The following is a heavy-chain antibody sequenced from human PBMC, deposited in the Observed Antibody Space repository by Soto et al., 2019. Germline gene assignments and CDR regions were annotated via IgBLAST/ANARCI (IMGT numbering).Heavy chain of an antibody. D-gene: IGHD1-1*01. J-gene: IGHJ4*02. Sequence: EVQLLESGGGLVQPGGSLRLSCAASGFTFNYYAMSWVRQAPGKGLEWVSSISASGDSTYYADSVKGRFTISRDNSKNTMYLQMNSLKADDTDVYYCAKHHDAGDYVDSWGQGTLVTVSS. CDR3: AKHHDAGDYVDS. CDR1: GFTFNYYA. CDR2: ISASGDST. V-gene: IGHV3-23*01.